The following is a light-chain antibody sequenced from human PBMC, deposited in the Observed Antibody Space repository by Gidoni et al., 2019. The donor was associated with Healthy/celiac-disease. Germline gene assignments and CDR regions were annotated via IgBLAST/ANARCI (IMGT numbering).Light chain of an antibody. CDR1: QCVRSS. Sequence: EIVMTQSPATLSVSPGEQATLSCRARQCVRSSLAWYHQKHGQAPRLLIYGASSRAAAIPPRFSSSGSCTEFTLTTSSRQSEDFAVYYCQQYHSWPPSTFGQGTKLEIK. J-gene: IGKJ2*01. CDR3: QQYHSWPPST. V-gene: IGKV3-15*01. CDR2: GAS.